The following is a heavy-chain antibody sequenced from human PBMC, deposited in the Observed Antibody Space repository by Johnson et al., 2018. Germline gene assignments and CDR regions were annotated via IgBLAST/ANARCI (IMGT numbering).Heavy chain of an antibody. D-gene: IGHD3/OR15-3a*01. CDR3: AKELDWGNGAFDI. CDR2: IYSGGTT. Sequence: VQLVESGGGLIQPGGSLRLSCVASGFAVSSNYISWVRQAPGKGLEWVSVIYSGGTTYYEDFVKGRFTISRGNSKNTRNLQMNSLRAEDTAVYDCAKELDWGNGAFDIWGQGTMVTVSS. CDR1: GFAVSSNY. V-gene: IGHV3-53*01. J-gene: IGHJ3*02.